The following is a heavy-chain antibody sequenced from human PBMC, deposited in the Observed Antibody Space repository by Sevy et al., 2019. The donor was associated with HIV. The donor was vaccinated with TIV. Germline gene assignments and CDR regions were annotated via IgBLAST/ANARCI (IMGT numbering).Heavy chain of an antibody. J-gene: IGHJ4*02. Sequence: GGSLRLSCAASGFTFSSYAMHWVRQAPGKGLEWVAVISYDGSNKYYADSVKGRFTISRDNSKNTLYLQMNSLRAEDMAVYYCARDQYCDSSGSPYFDYWGQGTLVTVSS. CDR3: ARDQYCDSSGSPYFDY. D-gene: IGHD3-22*01. V-gene: IGHV3-30-3*01. CDR2: ISYDGSNK. CDR1: GFTFSSYA.